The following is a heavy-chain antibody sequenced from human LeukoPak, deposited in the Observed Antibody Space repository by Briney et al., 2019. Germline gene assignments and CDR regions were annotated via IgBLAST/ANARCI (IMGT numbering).Heavy chain of an antibody. CDR3: ARGIGTTNFDY. CDR1: GGSISSHY. Sequence: SETLSLTCTVSGGSISSHYWSWIRQPPGKGLEWIGYIYYSGSTNYNPSLKSRVTISVDTSKNQFSLRLNSVTAADTAVYYCARGIGTTNFDYWGQGALVTVSS. V-gene: IGHV4-59*11. D-gene: IGHD1-7*01. CDR2: IYYSGST. J-gene: IGHJ4*02.